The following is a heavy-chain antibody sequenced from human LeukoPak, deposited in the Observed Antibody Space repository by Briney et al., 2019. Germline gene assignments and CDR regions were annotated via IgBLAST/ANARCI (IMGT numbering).Heavy chain of an antibody. Sequence: ASVKVSCKASGYTFTSYDINWVRQATGQGLEWMGWMNPNSGNTGYAQKFQGRVTMTRDTSTSTVYMELSSLRSEDTAVYYCARQSAYSSSWRLFDYWGQGTLVTVSS. J-gene: IGHJ4*02. D-gene: IGHD6-13*01. CDR3: ARQSAYSSSWRLFDY. CDR1: GYTFTSYD. CDR2: MNPNSGNT. V-gene: IGHV1-8*02.